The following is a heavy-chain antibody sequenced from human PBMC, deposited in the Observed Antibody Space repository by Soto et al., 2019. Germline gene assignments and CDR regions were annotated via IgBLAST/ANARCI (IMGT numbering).Heavy chain of an antibody. D-gene: IGHD6-19*01. J-gene: IGHJ6*02. V-gene: IGHV3-7*03. CDR3: ARDGPFISVAAPAFQYAMDV. Sequence: EVQLLDSGGGLVQPGGSLRLSCAASSFTFSSYWLSWVRQAPGKGLEWVATIKQDGSENYYVDSVKGRFTISRDNAKNSLYLQMSSLRADDTAVYYCARDGPFISVAAPAFQYAMDVWGQGTTVTVS. CDR2: IKQDGSEN. CDR1: SFTFSSYW.